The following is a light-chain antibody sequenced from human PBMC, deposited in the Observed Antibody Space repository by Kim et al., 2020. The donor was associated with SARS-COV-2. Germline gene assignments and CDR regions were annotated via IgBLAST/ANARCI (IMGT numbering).Light chain of an antibody. CDR3: QQYYSSPYT. J-gene: IGKJ2*01. CDR1: QSVLYSSNNKND. CDR2: WAS. Sequence: RATINCRSSQSVLYSSNNKNDLAWYQQKTGQPPKLLIYWASTRESGVPDRFSGSGSGTDFTLTISSLLAEDVAVYYCQQYYSSPYTFGQGNQLEI. V-gene: IGKV4-1*01.